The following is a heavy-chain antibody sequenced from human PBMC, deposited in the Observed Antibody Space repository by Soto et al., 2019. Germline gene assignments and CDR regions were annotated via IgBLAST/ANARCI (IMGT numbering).Heavy chain of an antibody. J-gene: IGHJ6*03. CDR3: AKVAAWEGSYYYYYMDV. V-gene: IGHV5-51*01. CDR1: GYSFTSYW. CDR2: IYPGDSDT. Sequence: GGSLRLSCKGSGYSFTSYWIGWVRQMPGKGLEWMGIIYPGDSDTRYSPSFQGQVTISADKSISTAYLQWSSLKASDTAMYYCAKVAAWEGSYYYYYMDVWGKGTTVTVSS. D-gene: IGHD2-15*01.